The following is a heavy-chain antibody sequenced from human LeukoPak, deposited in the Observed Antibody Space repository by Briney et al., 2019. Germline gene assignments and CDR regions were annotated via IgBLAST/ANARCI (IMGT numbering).Heavy chain of an antibody. CDR1: GYTFTGYY. J-gene: IGHJ4*02. CDR2: INPSGGST. CDR3: ARDDSAYDFWSGYYHFDY. V-gene: IGHV1-46*01. Sequence: ASVKVSCKASGYTFTGYYMHWVRQAPGQGLEWMGIINPSGGSTSYAQKFQGRVTMTRDTSTSTVYMELSSLRSEDTAVYYCARDDSAYDFWSGYYHFDYWGQGTLVTVSS. D-gene: IGHD3-3*01.